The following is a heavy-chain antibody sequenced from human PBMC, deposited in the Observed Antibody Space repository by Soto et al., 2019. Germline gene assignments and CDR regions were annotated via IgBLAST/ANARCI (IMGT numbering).Heavy chain of an antibody. CDR3: VVGPGDVVGGQLDY. D-gene: IGHD2-15*01. CDR1: GGSIRSGGHY. V-gene: IGHV4-31*01. J-gene: IGHJ4*02. Sequence: QMQLQESGPGLVKPSQTLSLSCTASGGSIRSGGHYWTWIRQLPGQGVECLGYTYYSGRTYYSPSSQGPLTISVDTAQSQCSLRLTSVTAADAGVYYCVVGPGDVVGGQLDYWGQGALFTVSS. CDR2: TYYSGRT.